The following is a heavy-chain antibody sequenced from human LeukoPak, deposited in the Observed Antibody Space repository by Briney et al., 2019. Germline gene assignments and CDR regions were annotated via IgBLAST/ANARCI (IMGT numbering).Heavy chain of an antibody. D-gene: IGHD2-21*01. CDR3: ARRVSWGGPRPFDY. CDR2: IYYTGST. CDR1: GGSISSGGYY. V-gene: IGHV4-61*08. J-gene: IGHJ4*02. Sequence: SQTLSLTCTVSGGSISSGGYYWNWIRQAPGKGLEWLGYIYYTGSTTYNPSVKSRITISLDTSKKQISLKLRSVTAADTPVYYCARRVSWGGPRPFDYWGQGSLVTVSS.